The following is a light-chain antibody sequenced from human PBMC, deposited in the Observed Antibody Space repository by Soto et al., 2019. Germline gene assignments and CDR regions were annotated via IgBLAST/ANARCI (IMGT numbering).Light chain of an antibody. J-gene: IGKJ5*01. CDR2: DAC. Sequence: TKSPSTLSADNGDSVTITFRASHKIRYLLAWYQQKAGRAHKPLIFDACTLRSGVPSRFSGSGSGSEFNFTITGLQPDDFATYFCQQYYTYATFGHGTLLEIK. V-gene: IGKV1-5*01. CDR3: QQYYTYAT. CDR1: HKIRYL.